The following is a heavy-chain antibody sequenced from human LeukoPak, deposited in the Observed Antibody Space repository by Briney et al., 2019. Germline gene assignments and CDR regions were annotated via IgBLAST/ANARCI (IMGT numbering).Heavy chain of an antibody. CDR2: INPNSGGT. D-gene: IGHD3-10*01. Sequence: ASVKVSCKASGYTFTTYYTSWVRQAPGQGLEWMGWINPNSGGTNYAQKFQGRVTMTRDTSISTAYMELSRLTSDDTAVYYCARDPPIGGADVFDIWGQGTMVTVSS. V-gene: IGHV1-2*02. CDR1: GYTFTTYY. J-gene: IGHJ3*02. CDR3: ARDPPIGGADVFDI.